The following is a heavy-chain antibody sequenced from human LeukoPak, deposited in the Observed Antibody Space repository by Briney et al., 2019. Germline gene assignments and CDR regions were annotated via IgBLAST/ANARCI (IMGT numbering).Heavy chain of an antibody. CDR1: GFTFSSYG. Sequence: HSGGSLRLSCAASGFTFSSYGVNWVRQAGGEGREWGANIKGDGREKNYVHCVEARFSFSRESAKNSLYLQMNSLRTEDTAVYYCARDPSSRRDSFDYWGQGSLVTVSS. CDR2: IKGDGREK. CDR3: ARDPSSRRDSFDY. D-gene: IGHD6-6*01. J-gene: IGHJ4*02. V-gene: IGHV3-7*01.